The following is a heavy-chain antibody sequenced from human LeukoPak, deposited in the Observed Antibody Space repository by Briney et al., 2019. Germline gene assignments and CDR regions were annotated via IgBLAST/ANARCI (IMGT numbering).Heavy chain of an antibody. Sequence: SETLSLTCTVSGVSISSSNSYWGWIRQPPGKGLEWIGSIYYSGNTYYNAFLKSQVSISIDTSKNQFSLRLTSVTAADTAVYYCARQTGSGLFILPGGQGTLVTVSS. V-gene: IGHV4-39*01. D-gene: IGHD3/OR15-3a*01. CDR2: IYYSGNT. J-gene: IGHJ4*02. CDR3: ARQTGSGLFILP. CDR1: GVSISSSNSY.